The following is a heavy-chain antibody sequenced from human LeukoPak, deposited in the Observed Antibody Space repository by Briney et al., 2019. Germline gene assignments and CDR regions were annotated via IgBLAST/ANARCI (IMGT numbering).Heavy chain of an antibody. CDR1: GFTFSSYS. J-gene: IGHJ4*02. D-gene: IGHD3-22*01. CDR3: ARCGYYDSSGYYFDY. V-gene: IGHV3-21*01. CDR2: ISGSSSYI. Sequence: NPGGSLRLSCAASGFTFSSYSMNWVRQAPGKGLEWVSSISGSSSYIYYADSVKGRFTISRDNAKNSLYLQMNSLRAEDTAVYYCARCGYYDSSGYYFDYWGQGTLVTVSS.